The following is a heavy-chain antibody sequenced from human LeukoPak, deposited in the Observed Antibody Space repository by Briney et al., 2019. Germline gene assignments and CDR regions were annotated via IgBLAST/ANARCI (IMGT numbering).Heavy chain of an antibody. D-gene: IGHD2-2*01. CDR2: IYYSGST. V-gene: IGHV4-59*08. Sequence: SETLSLTCTVSGGSISSYYWSWIRQPPGKGLEWIGYIYYSGSTNYNPSLKSRVTISVDTSKNQFPLKLSSVTAADTAVYYCARHLKTGRGYCSSTSCYGHYYYGMDVWGQGTTVTVSS. CDR1: GGSISSYY. J-gene: IGHJ6*02. CDR3: ARHLKTGRGYCSSTSCYGHYYYGMDV.